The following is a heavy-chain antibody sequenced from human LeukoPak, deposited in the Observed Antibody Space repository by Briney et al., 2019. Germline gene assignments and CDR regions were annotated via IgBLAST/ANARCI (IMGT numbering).Heavy chain of an antibody. CDR3: ARDLTVYRGNPLYYFDH. Sequence: GGSLRLSCAASGFTFRNYAMSWVRQAPGKGLEWVSSISYRGDNPYYAASVTGRFTISRDNSKNALYLQMSSLRAEDTAVYYCARDLTVYRGNPLYYFDHWGQGTLVTVSS. CDR2: ISYRGDNP. CDR1: GFTFRNYA. D-gene: IGHD1-14*01. V-gene: IGHV3-23*01. J-gene: IGHJ4*02.